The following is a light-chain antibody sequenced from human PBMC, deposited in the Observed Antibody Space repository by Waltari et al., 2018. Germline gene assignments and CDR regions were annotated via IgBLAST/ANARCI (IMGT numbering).Light chain of an antibody. J-gene: IGKJ2*01. CDR1: QSVTFSY. V-gene: IGKV3-20*01. Sequence: EIVLTQSPATLSLSPGESATLSCRASQSVTFSYLAWYQQKPGQAPRVLIYGASSRATGIPARFSCSGSGTDFTLTISRLEPEDFAVYYCQQYGSSPSTFGQGTKLEIK. CDR2: GAS. CDR3: QQYGSSPST.